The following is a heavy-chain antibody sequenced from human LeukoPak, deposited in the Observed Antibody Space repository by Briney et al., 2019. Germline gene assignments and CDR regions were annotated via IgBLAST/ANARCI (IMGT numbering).Heavy chain of an antibody. D-gene: IGHD2-2*01. V-gene: IGHV3-23*01. J-gene: IGHJ4*02. CDR2: VSPSGGRT. CDR1: RFNFSSYS. CDR3: AKVRGVYCSSPACYYYDA. Sequence: GALRLPFGAPRFNFSSYSMSWVRQTPGRGLEWVAGVSPSGGRTIYADSAEGRFTISRDNSNDTVYLQLRSLRAEDSALYYCAKVRGVYCSSPACYYYDAWGQGTPVTVSS.